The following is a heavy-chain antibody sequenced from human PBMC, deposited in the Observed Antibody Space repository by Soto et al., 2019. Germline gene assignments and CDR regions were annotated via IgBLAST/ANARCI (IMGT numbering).Heavy chain of an antibody. J-gene: IGHJ5*02. CDR2: MNPEGTIT. CDR3: VKEAYWSLGS. V-gene: IGHV3-74*01. D-gene: IGHD2-21*01. CDR1: GFTLSSGW. Sequence: PGGSLRLSCAASGFTLSSGWMHWVRQAPGKGPVWVSRMNPEGTITQYADFAKGRFTISRDNTKNTLFLQMDSLTAEYTAMYYCVKEAYWSLGSWGQGTLVTVSS.